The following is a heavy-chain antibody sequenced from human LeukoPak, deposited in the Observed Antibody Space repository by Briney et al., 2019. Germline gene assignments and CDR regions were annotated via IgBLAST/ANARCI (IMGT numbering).Heavy chain of an antibody. CDR1: GFTVSSSF. D-gene: IGHD2-15*01. V-gene: IGHV3-53*01. J-gene: IGHJ4*02. Sequence: GGSLRLSCAASGFTVSSSFMTWVRQAPGRGLEWVSVIYSGGSTYYADSVKSRFTISRDNSKNTLYLQMNSLRAEDTAVYYCARDFGGSSFSAWGQGTLVTVSS. CDR3: ARDFGGSSFSA. CDR2: IYSGGST.